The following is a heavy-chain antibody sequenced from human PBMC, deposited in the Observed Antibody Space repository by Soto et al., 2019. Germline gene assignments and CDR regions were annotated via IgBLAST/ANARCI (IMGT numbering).Heavy chain of an antibody. CDR1: GFTLPNQA. CDR2: IRASVDRK. CDR3: EGSWT. Sequence: EVQLLESGGGWVQPGGSLSLSCPVSGFTLPNQAMSWARRAPGKGLEWGAWIRASVDRKYNADSVKGRFTISKDSSKNTLWLEMNSLRAEDSAVYHCEGSWTWGQGTMVTVSS. V-gene: IGHV3-23*01. D-gene: IGHD5-12*01. J-gene: IGHJ3*01.